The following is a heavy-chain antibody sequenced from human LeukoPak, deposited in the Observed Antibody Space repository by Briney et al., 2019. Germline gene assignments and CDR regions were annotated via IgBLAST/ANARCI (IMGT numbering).Heavy chain of an antibody. J-gene: IGHJ3*02. Sequence: PSETLSLTCTVSGGSISSYYWSWIRQPPGKGLEWIGEIYHSGSTNYNPSLKSRVTISVDTSKNQFSLKLSSVTAADTAVYYCARDRDYWDAFDIWGQGTMVTVSS. V-gene: IGHV4-59*12. CDR1: GGSISSYY. D-gene: IGHD3-16*01. CDR2: IYHSGST. CDR3: ARDRDYWDAFDI.